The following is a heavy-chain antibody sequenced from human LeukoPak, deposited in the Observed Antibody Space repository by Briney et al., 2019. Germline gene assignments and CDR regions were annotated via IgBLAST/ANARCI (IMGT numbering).Heavy chain of an antibody. J-gene: IGHJ5*02. D-gene: IGHD6-19*01. Sequence: SETLSLTCTVSGGSISSYYWSWIRHPPGKGLEWIGEINHSGSTNYNPSLKSRVTISVDTSKNQFSLKLSSVTAADTAVYYCARGIKSSGWYNWFDPWGQGTLVTVSS. CDR1: GGSISSYY. CDR2: INHSGST. V-gene: IGHV4-34*01. CDR3: ARGIKSSGWYNWFDP.